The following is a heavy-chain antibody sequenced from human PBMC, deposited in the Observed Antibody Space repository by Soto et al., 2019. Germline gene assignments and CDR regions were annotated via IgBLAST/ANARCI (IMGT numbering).Heavy chain of an antibody. CDR2: MYHSGGA. Sequence: PGAPSETLSLTCVVSDGSISSYDWWTWVRQPPGKGLEWIGKMYHSGGADYSPSLKSRVTISADSSKNHFSLRLTGVTAADTAVYYCATGNVDSMLEYWGQGTQVTVSS. J-gene: IGHJ4*02. CDR1: DGSISSYDW. CDR3: ATGNVDSMLEY. V-gene: IGHV4-4*02. D-gene: IGHD3-3*01.